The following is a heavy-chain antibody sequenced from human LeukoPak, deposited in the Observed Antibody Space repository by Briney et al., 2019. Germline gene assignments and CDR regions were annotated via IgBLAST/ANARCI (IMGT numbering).Heavy chain of an antibody. Sequence: ASVKVSCKASGYTFTSYDINWVRQATGQGLDWMGWMNPNSGNTGYAQKFQGRVTMTRNTSISTAYMELSSLRSEDTAVYYCARGRKRGYSSSSWFDPWGQGTLVTVSS. CDR1: GYTFTSYD. CDR3: ARGRKRGYSSSSWFDP. J-gene: IGHJ5*02. D-gene: IGHD6-6*01. V-gene: IGHV1-8*01. CDR2: MNPNSGNT.